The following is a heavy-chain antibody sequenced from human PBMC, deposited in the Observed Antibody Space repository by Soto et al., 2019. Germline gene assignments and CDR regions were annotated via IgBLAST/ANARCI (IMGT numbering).Heavy chain of an antibody. Sequence: EVQLVESGGGLVQPGRSLRLSCAASGFTFDDNAMHWVRQAPGKGLEWVSGISWNSGSIGYADSVKGRFTISRDNAKNSLYLQMNSLRAEDTALYYCAKDIVQYYYYGMDVWGQGTTVTVSS. J-gene: IGHJ6*02. CDR2: ISWNSGSI. V-gene: IGHV3-9*01. CDR1: GFTFDDNA. CDR3: AKDIVQYYYYGMDV.